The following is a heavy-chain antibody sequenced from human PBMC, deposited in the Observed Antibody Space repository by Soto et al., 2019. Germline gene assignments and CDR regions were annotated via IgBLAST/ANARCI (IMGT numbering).Heavy chain of an antibody. CDR2: IYYSGST. J-gene: IGHJ4*02. CDR1: GGSISSYY. CDR3: ARASYDFWSGYYFDY. Sequence: QVQLQESGPGLVKPSETLSLTCTVSGGSISSYYWSWIRQPPGKGLEWIGYIYYSGSTNYNPSLKSRVTISVDTSKNQFSRKLSSVTAADTAVYYCARASYDFWSGYYFDYWGQGTLVTVSS. D-gene: IGHD3-3*01. V-gene: IGHV4-59*01.